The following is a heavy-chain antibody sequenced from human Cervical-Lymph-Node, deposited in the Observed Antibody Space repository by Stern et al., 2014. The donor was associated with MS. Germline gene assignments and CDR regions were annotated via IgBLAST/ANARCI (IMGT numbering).Heavy chain of an antibody. D-gene: IGHD6-19*01. J-gene: IGHJ6*02. V-gene: IGHV1-46*01. Sequence: QVQLVESGAEVKTPGASVKLSCKASGYTFPSYYMHWVRQAPGQGLEWMGMINPSGGSTSYAQNIQGRVTVTRDTSTSTVYMELNSLRSEDTAVYYCAREVAGHRLAMMDVWGQGTSVTVSS. CDR2: INPSGGST. CDR3: AREVAGHRLAMMDV. CDR1: GYTFPSYY.